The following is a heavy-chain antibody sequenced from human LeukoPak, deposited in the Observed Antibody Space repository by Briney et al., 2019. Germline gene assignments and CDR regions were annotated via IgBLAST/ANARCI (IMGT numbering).Heavy chain of an antibody. D-gene: IGHD4-17*01. Sequence: GGSPRLSCAASGFTFSSYEMNWVRQAPGKGLEWVSYISSSGSTIYYADSVKGRFTISRDNAKNSLYLQMNSLRAEDTAVYYCARGYGDYSWFDPWGQGTLVTVSS. J-gene: IGHJ5*02. CDR1: GFTFSSYE. CDR3: ARGYGDYSWFDP. V-gene: IGHV3-48*03. CDR2: ISSSGSTI.